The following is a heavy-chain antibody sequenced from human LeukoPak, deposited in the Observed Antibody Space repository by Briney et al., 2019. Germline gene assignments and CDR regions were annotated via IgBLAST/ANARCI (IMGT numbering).Heavy chain of an antibody. D-gene: IGHD1-26*01. J-gene: IGHJ4*02. CDR3: ARYSGSYLLY. V-gene: IGHV4-38-2*01. CDR1: GYSISSGYY. CDR2: IYHSGSA. Sequence: SETLSLTCAVSGYSISSGYYWGWIRQPPGKGLEWIGNIYHSGSAYYNPSLQSRVTISVDTSTNQFSLKLRSVTAADTAVYYCARYSGSYLLYWGQGTLVTVSS.